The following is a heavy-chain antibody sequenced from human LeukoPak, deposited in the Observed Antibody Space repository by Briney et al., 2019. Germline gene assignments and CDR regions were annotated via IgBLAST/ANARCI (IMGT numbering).Heavy chain of an antibody. CDR1: VYTFTSYY. D-gene: IGHD6-6*01. CDR2: IKPNSGGT. CDR3: ARGVSWHIDY. J-gene: IGHJ4*02. Sequence: ASVTVSYMSSVYTFTSYYMHWVSQAPGQGLEWMGWIKPNSGGTNSAQKLHGRVTMTSDTSITTAYMELSRLRSDDTAIFYCARGVSWHIDYWGQGTLVTVSS. V-gene: IGHV1-2*02.